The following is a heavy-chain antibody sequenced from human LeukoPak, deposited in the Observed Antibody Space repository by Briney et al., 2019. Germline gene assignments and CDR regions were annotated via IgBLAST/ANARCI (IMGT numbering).Heavy chain of an antibody. CDR3: ARDPRIQLEPQGGDY. Sequence: GGSLRLSCAASGFTFSSYAMHWVRQAPGKGLEYVSAISSNGGSTYYANSVKGRFTISRDNSKNTLYLQMNSLRAEDTAVYYCARDPRIQLEPQGGDYWGQGTLVTVSS. J-gene: IGHJ4*02. CDR2: ISSNGGST. D-gene: IGHD1-1*01. V-gene: IGHV3-64*01. CDR1: GFTFSSYA.